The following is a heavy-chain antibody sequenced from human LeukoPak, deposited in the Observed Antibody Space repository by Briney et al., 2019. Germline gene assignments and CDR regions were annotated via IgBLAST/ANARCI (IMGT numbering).Heavy chain of an antibody. CDR1: GFTFSSYG. D-gene: IGHD6-19*01. J-gene: IGHJ4*02. V-gene: IGHV3-30*18. CDR2: ISYDGSNK. CDR3: AKTTYSSGWPADY. Sequence: PGGSLRLSCAASGFTFSSYGMHWVRQAPGKGLEWVAVISYDGSNKYYADSVKGRFTISRDNSKNTLYLQMNSLRAEDTAVYYRAKTTYSSGWPADYWGQGTLVTVSS.